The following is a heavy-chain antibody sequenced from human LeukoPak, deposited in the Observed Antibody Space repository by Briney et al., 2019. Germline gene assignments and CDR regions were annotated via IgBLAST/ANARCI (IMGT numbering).Heavy chain of an antibody. D-gene: IGHD6-6*01. CDR2: IIPIFGTA. CDR1: GGTFSSYA. Sequence: SVKVSCKASGGTFSSYAISWVRQAPGHGLEWMGGIIPIFGTANYAQKFQGRVTITADESTSTAYMELRSLRSEDTAVYYCARDRLYISSSEDYWGQGILVTVSS. J-gene: IGHJ4*02. V-gene: IGHV1-69*01. CDR3: ARDRLYISSSEDY.